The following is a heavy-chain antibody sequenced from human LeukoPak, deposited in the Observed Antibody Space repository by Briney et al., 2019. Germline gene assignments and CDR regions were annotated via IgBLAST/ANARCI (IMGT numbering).Heavy chain of an antibody. CDR1: GFTFTTYA. J-gene: IGHJ4*02. CDR3: AKTLVLVTAIPYYFDY. CDR2: ISGSGGRT. V-gene: IGHV3-23*01. Sequence: GGSLTLSWAASGFTFTTYAMRWVRQAPGGGLEWVSAISGSGGRTYYADSVKGRFTISRDNPKNTLYLQMNSLRAEDTAVYYCAKTLVLVTAIPYYFDYWGQGTLVTVSS. D-gene: IGHD2-21*02.